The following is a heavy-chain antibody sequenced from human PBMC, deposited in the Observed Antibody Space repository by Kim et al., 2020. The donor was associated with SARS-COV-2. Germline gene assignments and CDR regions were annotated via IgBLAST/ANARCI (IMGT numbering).Heavy chain of an antibody. J-gene: IGHJ4*02. V-gene: IGHV5-51*01. CDR3: ARVAAAGHLDEYYFDY. Sequence: SFQAKVTISADKSISTAYLQWSSLKASDTAMYYCARVAAAGHLDEYYFDYWGQGTLVTVSS. D-gene: IGHD6-13*01.